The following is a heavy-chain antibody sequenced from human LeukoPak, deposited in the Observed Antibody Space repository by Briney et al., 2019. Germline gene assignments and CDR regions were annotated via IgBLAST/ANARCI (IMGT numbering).Heavy chain of an antibody. V-gene: IGHV4-59*08. D-gene: IGHD4-17*01. CDR1: GGSISSYY. CDR3: ASYGDYTFYY. J-gene: IGHJ4*02. Sequence: SETLSLTCTVSGGSISSYYWSWIRQPHGKGLEWIGYIYYSGSTNYNPSLKSRVTISVDTSKNQFSLKLSSVTAADTAVYYCASYGDYTFYYWGQGTLVTVSS. CDR2: IYYSGST.